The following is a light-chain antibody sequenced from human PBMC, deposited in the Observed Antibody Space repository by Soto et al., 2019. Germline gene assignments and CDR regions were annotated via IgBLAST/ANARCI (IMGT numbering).Light chain of an antibody. CDR3: QSYDSSLSGYV. V-gene: IGLV1-40*01. J-gene: IGLJ1*01. CDR1: SSNIGAGSD. CDR2: GNS. Sequence: QLVLTQPPSVSGAPGQRVTISCTGSSSNIGAGSDVHWYQQLPGTAPKLLIYGNSNRPSGVPDRFSGSKSGTSASLAIIGLQAEDEADYYCQSYDSSLSGYVFGTGTKLTVL.